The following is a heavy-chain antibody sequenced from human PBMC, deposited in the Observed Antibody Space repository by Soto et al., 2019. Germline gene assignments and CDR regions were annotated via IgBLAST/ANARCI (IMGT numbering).Heavy chain of an antibody. CDR1: GFTFSSYA. CDR2: ISYDGSNK. CDR3: ARDAADYGDYDFDY. Sequence: GGSLRLSCAASGFTFSSYAMHWVRQAPGKGLEWVAVISYDGSNKYYADSVKGRFTISRDNSKNTLYLQMNSLRAEDTAVYYCARDAADYGDYDFDYWGQGTLVTVSS. D-gene: IGHD4-17*01. J-gene: IGHJ4*02. V-gene: IGHV3-30-3*01.